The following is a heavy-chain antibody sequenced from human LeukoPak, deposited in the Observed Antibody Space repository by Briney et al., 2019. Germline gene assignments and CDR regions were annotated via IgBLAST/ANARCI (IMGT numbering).Heavy chain of an antibody. CDR3: ARYWSGLFDY. D-gene: IGHD3-3*01. V-gene: IGHV4-39*01. J-gene: IGHJ4*02. Sequence: SETLSLTCNVSGGSISSSSYYWGWIRQPPGKGLEWIGSIYYSGSTYYNPSLKSRVTISIDTSKKQFSLKMSSMTAADTAVYYCARYWSGLFDYWGQGTLVTVSS. CDR1: GGSISSSSYY. CDR2: IYYSGST.